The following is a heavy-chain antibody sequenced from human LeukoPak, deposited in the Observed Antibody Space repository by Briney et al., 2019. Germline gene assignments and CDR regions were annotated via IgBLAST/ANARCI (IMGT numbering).Heavy chain of an antibody. CDR1: GYTFTSYG. V-gene: IGHV1-2*02. CDR2: INPNSGGT. Sequence: ASVKVSCKASGYTFTSYGINWVRQAPGQGLEWMGWINPNSGGTNYAQKFQGRVTMTRDTSISTAYMELTSLRSDDTAVYYCARQGIAVAGFDYWGQGTLVTVSS. CDR3: ARQGIAVAGFDY. D-gene: IGHD6-19*01. J-gene: IGHJ4*02.